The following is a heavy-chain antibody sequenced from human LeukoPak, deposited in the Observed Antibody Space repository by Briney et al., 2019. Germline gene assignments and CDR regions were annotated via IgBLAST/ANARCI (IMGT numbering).Heavy chain of an antibody. CDR3: ARDPIHRGDYNAA. D-gene: IGHD4-17*01. Sequence: PSETLSLTCTISGASISSFYWSWIRQPPGKGLEWIGCINYSGSTNYNPSLKSRVTISIDTSKNQMSLKLRFVIAAGTAVYYCARDPIHRGDYNAAWGQGALVSVSS. CDR2: INYSGST. CDR1: GASISSFY. J-gene: IGHJ5*02. V-gene: IGHV4-59*01.